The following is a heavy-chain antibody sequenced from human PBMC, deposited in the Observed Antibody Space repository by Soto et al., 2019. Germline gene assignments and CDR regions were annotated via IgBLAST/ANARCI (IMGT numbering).Heavy chain of an antibody. D-gene: IGHD3-22*01. CDR1: GFKISSSS. Sequence: EVQLVESGGGLVQPGGSLRLSCAAFGFKISSSSMNWVRQAPGRGLEWVAYISDSGSNTLYADSVKGRFTVSKDTAKNSLYLQMSGVRDEDRTVYYCARYYYDSSGYDGMDVWGQGTTVTVSS. V-gene: IGHV3-48*02. CDR3: ARYYYDSSGYDGMDV. J-gene: IGHJ6*02. CDR2: ISDSGSNT.